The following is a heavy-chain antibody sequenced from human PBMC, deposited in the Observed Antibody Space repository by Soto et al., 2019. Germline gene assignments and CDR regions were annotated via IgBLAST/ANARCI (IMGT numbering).Heavy chain of an antibody. J-gene: IGHJ6*02. CDR3: ARATVVVPAAYYYYYGMDV. Sequence: QTLSLTCAISGDSVSSNSAAWNWIRQSPSRGLEWLGRTYYRSKWYNDYAVSVKSRITINPDTSKNQSSLQLNSVTPEDTAVYYCARATVVVPAAYYYYYGMDVWGQGTTVTVSS. D-gene: IGHD2-2*01. CDR2: TYYRSKWYN. CDR1: GDSVSSNSAA. V-gene: IGHV6-1*01.